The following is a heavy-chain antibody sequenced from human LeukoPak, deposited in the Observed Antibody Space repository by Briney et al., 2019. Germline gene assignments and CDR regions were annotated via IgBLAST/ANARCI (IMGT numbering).Heavy chain of an antibody. Sequence: ASVKVSCKASGGTFSSYAISWVRQAPGQGLEWMGWINTNTGNPTYAQGFTGRFVFSLDTSVSTAYLQISSLKAEDTAVYYCARVTYDSSGYFFDYWGQGTLVTVSS. CDR1: GGTFSSYA. J-gene: IGHJ4*02. CDR2: INTNTGNP. CDR3: ARVTYDSSGYFFDY. D-gene: IGHD3-22*01. V-gene: IGHV7-4-1*02.